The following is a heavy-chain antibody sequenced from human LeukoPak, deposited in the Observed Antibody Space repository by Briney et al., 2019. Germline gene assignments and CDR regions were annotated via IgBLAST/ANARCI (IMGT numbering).Heavy chain of an antibody. CDR1: GYSFTSYW. CDR2: IYPGDSDT. J-gene: IGHJ3*02. CDR3: ARHAFRWELHPNDAFDI. Sequence: GESLKISCKGSGYSFTSYWIGWVRQMPGKGLEWMGIIYPGDSDTRYSPSFQGQVTISADKSISTAYLQWSSLKASDTAMYYCARHAFRWELHPNDAFDIWGQGTMVTVSS. V-gene: IGHV5-51*01. D-gene: IGHD1-26*01.